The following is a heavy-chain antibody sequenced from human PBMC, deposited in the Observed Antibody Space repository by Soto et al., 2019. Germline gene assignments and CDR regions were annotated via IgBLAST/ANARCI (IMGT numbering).Heavy chain of an antibody. CDR3: AAGRWLQPFDY. Sequence: SETLSLTCTVPGGSISSGDYYWSWIRQPPGKGLEWIGYIYYSGSTYYNPSLKSRVTISVDTSKNQFSLKLSSVTAADTAVYYCAAGRWLQPFDYWGQGTLVTVSS. D-gene: IGHD5-12*01. V-gene: IGHV4-30-4*01. CDR2: IYYSGST. CDR1: GGSISSGDYY. J-gene: IGHJ4*02.